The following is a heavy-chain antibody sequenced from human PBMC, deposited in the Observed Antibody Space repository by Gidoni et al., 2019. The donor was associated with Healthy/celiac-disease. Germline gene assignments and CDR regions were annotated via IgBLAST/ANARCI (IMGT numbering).Heavy chain of an antibody. D-gene: IGHD3-22*01. CDR3: ARQAYYYDSSGYPIDY. V-gene: IGHV5-51*01. CDR1: GYSFTSYW. CDR2: IYPGDSDT. J-gene: IGHJ4*02. Sequence: EVQLVQSGAEVKKPGESLKISCKGSGYSFTSYWIGWVRQMPGKSLEWMGIIYPGDSDTRYSPSFQGQVTISADKSISTAYLQWSSLKASDTAMYYCARQAYYYDSSGYPIDYWGQGTLVTVSS.